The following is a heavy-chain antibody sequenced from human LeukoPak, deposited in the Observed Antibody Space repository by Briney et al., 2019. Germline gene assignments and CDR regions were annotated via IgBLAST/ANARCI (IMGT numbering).Heavy chain of an antibody. CDR3: AGRQYYYDSSGYQQPTGDY. Sequence: PSETLSLTCAVYGGSFSGYYWSWIRQPPGKGLEWIGEINHSGSTNYNPSLKSRVTISVDTSKNQFSLKLSSVTAADTAVYYCAGRQYYYDSSGYQQPTGDYWGQGTLVTVSS. V-gene: IGHV4-34*01. CDR2: INHSGST. D-gene: IGHD3-22*01. J-gene: IGHJ4*02. CDR1: GGSFSGYY.